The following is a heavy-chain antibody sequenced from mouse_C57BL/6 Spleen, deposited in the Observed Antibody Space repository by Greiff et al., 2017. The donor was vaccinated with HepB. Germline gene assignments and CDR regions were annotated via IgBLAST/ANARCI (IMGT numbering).Heavy chain of an antibody. J-gene: IGHJ3*01. D-gene: IGHD1-1*01. Sequence: QVHVKQSGPGLVQPSQSLSITCTVSGFSLTSYGVHWVRQSPGKGLEWLGVIWRGGSTDYNAAFMSRLSITKDNSKSQVFFKMNSLQADDTAIYYCAKNEGYYGSLAYWGQGTLVTVSA. CDR1: GFSLTSYG. CDR2: IWRGGST. V-gene: IGHV2-5*01. CDR3: AKNEGYYGSLAY.